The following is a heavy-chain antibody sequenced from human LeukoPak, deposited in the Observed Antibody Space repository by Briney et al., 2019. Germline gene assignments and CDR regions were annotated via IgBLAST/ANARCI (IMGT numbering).Heavy chain of an antibody. D-gene: IGHD5-18*01. CDR2: IDYRGST. CDR1: GGSISTYY. J-gene: IGHJ3*02. CDR3: ARSRSGYSYDHAAFEI. V-gene: IGHV4-59*01. Sequence: SEALSLTCTVSGGSISTYYWSWIRQPPGKGLEWIAYIDYRGSTTYNPSLRSRVTISVDTSRNQFSLKLYSVTAADTAVYYCARSRSGYSYDHAAFEIWGQGTMVTVSS.